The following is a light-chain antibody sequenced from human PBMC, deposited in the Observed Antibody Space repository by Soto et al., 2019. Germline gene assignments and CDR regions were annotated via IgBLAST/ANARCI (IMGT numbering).Light chain of an antibody. CDR2: GAS. Sequence: EIVMTQSPATLSVSPGERATLSCRASQSVSSKLAWYQKKPGPAPRLLIYGASTRDTGIPARFSGSGSGTEFTLTISSLQSEDFAVYYCQQYNNWLTVGGGTKMEIK. J-gene: IGKJ4*01. CDR1: QSVSSK. V-gene: IGKV3-15*01. CDR3: QQYNNWLT.